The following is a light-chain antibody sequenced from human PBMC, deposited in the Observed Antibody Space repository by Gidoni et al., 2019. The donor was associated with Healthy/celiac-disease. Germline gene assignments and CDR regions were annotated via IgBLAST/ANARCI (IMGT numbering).Light chain of an antibody. CDR3: QQYGSSPT. CDR1: QSVSSSY. J-gene: IGKJ1*01. CDR2: GAS. V-gene: IGKV3-20*01. Sequence: DIVLTQSPGTLSLSPGERATLSCRASQSVSSSYLAWYQQKPGQAPRLLIYGASSRAPGIPDRCSGSGSGTDFTLTISRLEPEDFAVYYCQQYGSSPTFGQGTKVEIK.